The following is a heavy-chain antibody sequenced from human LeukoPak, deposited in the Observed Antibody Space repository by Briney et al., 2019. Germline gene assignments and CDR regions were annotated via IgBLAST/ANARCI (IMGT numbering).Heavy chain of an antibody. Sequence: GGSLRLSCAAPGFSFSSYNMNWVRQAPGKGPEWVSSITSSSSYIYYADSAKGRFTISRDNAKNSLYLQMNSLRAEDTAVYYCARGVGNVVVTTDPLDYWGQGTLVTVSS. CDR1: GFSFSSYN. J-gene: IGHJ4*02. CDR2: ITSSSSYI. V-gene: IGHV3-21*01. D-gene: IGHD2-21*02. CDR3: ARGVGNVVVTTDPLDY.